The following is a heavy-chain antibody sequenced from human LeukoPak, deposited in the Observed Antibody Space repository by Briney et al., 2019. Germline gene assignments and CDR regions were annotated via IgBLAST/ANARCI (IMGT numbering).Heavy chain of an antibody. CDR2: MNPNSGNT. Sequence: ASVKVSCKASGYTFTSYDINWVRQATGQGLEWMGWMNPNSGNTGYAQKFQGRVTMTRDTSISTAYMELSRLRSDDTAVYYCARDLSVVPAAMGVPGVEYWGQGTLVTVSS. J-gene: IGHJ4*02. CDR3: ARDLSVVPAAMGVPGVEY. V-gene: IGHV1-8*01. CDR1: GYTFTSYD. D-gene: IGHD2-2*01.